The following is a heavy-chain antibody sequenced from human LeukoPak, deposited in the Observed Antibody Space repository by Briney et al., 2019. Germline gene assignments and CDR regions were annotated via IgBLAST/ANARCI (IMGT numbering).Heavy chain of an antibody. CDR1: GDSVSSNNAA. Sequence: SQTLSLTCAISGDSVSSNNAAWNWIRQSPSRGLEWLGRTYYRSRWFTDYALSVKSRTTINPDTSRNQFSLQLNSVSPEDTAVYYCVRGGALDIWGQGTMVTVSS. V-gene: IGHV6-1*01. CDR2: TYYRSRWFT. CDR3: VRGGALDI. J-gene: IGHJ3*02.